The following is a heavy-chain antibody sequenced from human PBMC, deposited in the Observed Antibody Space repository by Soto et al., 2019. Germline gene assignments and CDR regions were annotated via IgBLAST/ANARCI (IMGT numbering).Heavy chain of an antibody. CDR1: GGTFSSYT. Sequence: ASVKVSCKASGGTFSSYTISWVRQAPGQGLEWMGRIIPILGIANYAQKFQGRVTITADKSTSTAYMELSSLRSEDTAVYYCARDLALGIAAADFDYWGQGTLVTVSS. CDR2: IIPILGIA. CDR3: ARDLALGIAAADFDY. V-gene: IGHV1-69*04. D-gene: IGHD6-13*01. J-gene: IGHJ4*02.